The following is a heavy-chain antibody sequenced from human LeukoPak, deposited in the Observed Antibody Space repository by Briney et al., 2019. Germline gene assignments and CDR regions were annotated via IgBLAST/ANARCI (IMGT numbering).Heavy chain of an antibody. CDR1: GGSISSSSYY. Sequence: PSETLSLTCTVSGGSISSSSYYWGWVRQPPGKGLEWIGSIYYSGSTNYNPSLKSRVTISVDTSKNQFSLKLSSVTAADTAVYYCARVAWSTEDYWGQGTLVTVSS. V-gene: IGHV4-39*07. J-gene: IGHJ4*02. CDR3: ARVAWSTEDY. CDR2: IYYSGST. D-gene: IGHD4-11*01.